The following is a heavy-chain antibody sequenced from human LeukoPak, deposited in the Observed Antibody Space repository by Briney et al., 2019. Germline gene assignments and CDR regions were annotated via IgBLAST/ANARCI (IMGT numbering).Heavy chain of an antibody. Sequence: SETLSLTCAVYGGSFSGYYWSWIRQPPGKGLEWIGEINHSGSTNYNPSLTSRVTISVDTSKNQFSLKLSSVTAADTAVYYCARAATGTFDYWGQGTLVTVSS. CDR3: ARAATGTFDY. CDR1: GGSFSGYY. CDR2: INHSGST. V-gene: IGHV4-34*01. J-gene: IGHJ4*02. D-gene: IGHD1-1*01.